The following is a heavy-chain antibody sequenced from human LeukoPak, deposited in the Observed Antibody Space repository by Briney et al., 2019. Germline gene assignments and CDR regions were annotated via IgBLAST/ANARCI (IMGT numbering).Heavy chain of an antibody. CDR3: ARVFGELAVAGAY. J-gene: IGHJ4*02. Sequence: GGSLRLSCAASGFTFSSYSMNWVRQAPGKGLEWVSYISSSTIYYADSVKGRFTISRDNAKNSLYLQMNSLRAEDTAVYYCARVFGELAVAGAYWGQGTLVTVSS. D-gene: IGHD6-19*01. CDR1: GFTFSSYS. V-gene: IGHV3-48*04. CDR2: ISSSTI.